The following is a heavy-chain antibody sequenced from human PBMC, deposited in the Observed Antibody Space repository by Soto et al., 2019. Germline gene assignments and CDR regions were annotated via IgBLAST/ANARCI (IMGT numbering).Heavy chain of an antibody. CDR2: TQYSGSN. CDR3: ARQDCGGDCYFFTY. Sequence: SETLSLTCTVSGGPISNYYWSWIRQSPGKGLEWIGYTQYSGSNNYNPSLKSRVTISLDTSKKQFSLQLSSVTAADTAVYYCARQDCGGDCYFFTYWRPGTLVTVSS. D-gene: IGHD2-21*02. J-gene: IGHJ4*02. CDR1: GGPISNYY. V-gene: IGHV4-59*01.